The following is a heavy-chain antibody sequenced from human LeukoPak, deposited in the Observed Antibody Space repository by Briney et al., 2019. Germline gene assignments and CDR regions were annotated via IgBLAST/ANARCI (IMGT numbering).Heavy chain of an antibody. CDR1: GFTFSSYG. D-gene: IGHD5-18*01. J-gene: IGHJ4*02. Sequence: GGSLRLSCAASGFTFSSYGMHWVRQAPGKGLEWVAFIRYDGSNKYYADSVKGRFTSSRDNSKNTLYLQMNSLRAEDTAVYYCAKDPRGLRTGDYWGQGTLVTVSS. V-gene: IGHV3-30*02. CDR2: IRYDGSNK. CDR3: AKDPRGLRTGDY.